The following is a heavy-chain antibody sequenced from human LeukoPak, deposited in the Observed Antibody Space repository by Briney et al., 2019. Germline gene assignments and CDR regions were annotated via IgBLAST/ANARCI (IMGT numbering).Heavy chain of an antibody. J-gene: IGHJ5*02. Sequence: SETLFLTCTVSGGSISSGDYYWSWIRQPPGKGLEWIGYIYYSGSTYYNPSLKSRVTISVDTSKNQFSLKLSSVTAADTAVYYCARDRDHVRIKLDPWGQGTLVTVSS. V-gene: IGHV4-30-4*01. CDR3: ARDRDHVRIKLDP. D-gene: IGHD5-24*01. CDR1: GGSISSGDYY. CDR2: IYYSGST.